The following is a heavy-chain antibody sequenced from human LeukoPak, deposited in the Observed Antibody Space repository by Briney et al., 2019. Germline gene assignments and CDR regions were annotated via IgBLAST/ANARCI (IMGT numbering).Heavy chain of an antibody. Sequence: GGSLRLSCAASGFTFSSYWMSWVRQAPGKGLEWVANIKQDGSEKYYVDSVKGRFTISRDNAKNSLYLQMNSLRAEDTAVYYCARDKIVVVPAAKGYYYYMDVWGKGTTVTVSS. CDR3: ARDKIVVVPAAKGYYYYMDV. J-gene: IGHJ6*03. CDR2: IKQDGSEK. CDR1: GFTFSSYW. D-gene: IGHD2-2*01. V-gene: IGHV3-7*01.